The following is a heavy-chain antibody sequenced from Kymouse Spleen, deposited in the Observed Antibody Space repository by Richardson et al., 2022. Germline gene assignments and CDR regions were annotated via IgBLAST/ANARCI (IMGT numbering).Heavy chain of an antibody. J-gene: IGHJ6*02. D-gene: IGHD3-10*01. CDR3: ARGGYYYGSGRSLLLYYGMDV. CDR1: GDSVSSNSAA. CDR2: TYYRSKWYN. Sequence: QVQLQQSGPGLVKPSQTLSLTCAISGDSVSSNSAAWNWIRQSPSRGLEWLGRTYYRSKWYNDYAVSVKSRITINPDTSKNQFSLQLNSVTPEDTAVYYCARGGYYYGSGRSLLLYYGMDVWGQGTTVTVSS. V-gene: IGHV6-1*01.